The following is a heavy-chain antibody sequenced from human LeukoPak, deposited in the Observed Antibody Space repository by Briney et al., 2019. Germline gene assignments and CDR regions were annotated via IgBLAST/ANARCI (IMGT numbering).Heavy chain of an antibody. CDR1: GFTFSSYA. J-gene: IGHJ4*02. Sequence: QPGGSLRLSCAASGFTFSSYAMSWVRQAPGKGLEWVSAISGSGGSTYYADSVKGRFTISRDNSKKTLFLQMNSLRGEDTAVYYCAKGGRYDSSGYPDSWGQGTLVTVSS. CDR2: ISGSGGST. V-gene: IGHV3-23*01. CDR3: AKGGRYDSSGYPDS. D-gene: IGHD3-22*01.